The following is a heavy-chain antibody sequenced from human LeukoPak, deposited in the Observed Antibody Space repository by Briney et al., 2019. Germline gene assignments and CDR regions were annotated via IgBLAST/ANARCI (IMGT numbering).Heavy chain of an antibody. V-gene: IGHV5-51*01. CDR1: GYSFTSYW. D-gene: IGHD2-21*02. J-gene: IGHJ3*02. CDR2: MYPGDSDT. Sequence: KSGESLKISCKGSGYSFTSYWIGWVRQMPGKGLEWMGIMYPGDSDTRYSPSFQGQVTISADKSITTAFLQWSSLKASDTAMYYCARQKLCGADCYRSGGFGFDIWGQGTMVTVSS. CDR3: ARQKLCGADCYRSGGFGFDI.